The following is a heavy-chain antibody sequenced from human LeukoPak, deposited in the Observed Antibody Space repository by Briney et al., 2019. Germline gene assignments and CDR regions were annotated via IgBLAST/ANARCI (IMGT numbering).Heavy chain of an antibody. J-gene: IGHJ3*02. CDR2: IKQDGSEK. Sequence: GGSLRLSCAASGFTFSSYWMSWVRQAPGKGLEWVANIKQDGSEKYYVDSVKGRFTISRDNSKNTLYLQMNSLRAEDTAVYYCAKPARTDAFDIWGQGTMITVSS. D-gene: IGHD1-14*01. CDR3: AKPARTDAFDI. V-gene: IGHV3-7*03. CDR1: GFTFSSYW.